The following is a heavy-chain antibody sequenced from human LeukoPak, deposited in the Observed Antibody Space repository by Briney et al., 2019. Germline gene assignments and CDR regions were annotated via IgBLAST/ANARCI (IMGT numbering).Heavy chain of an antibody. CDR3: ARASQPYYDILTGYCYMDV. CDR1: GFTVSSTY. J-gene: IGHJ6*03. Sequence: GGSLRLSCAASGFTVSSTYVSWVRQAPGKGLEWVSVIYSDGRRRYSDSVKGRFTISRDTSKNTLYLQMNSLRVEDTAVYYCARASQPYYDILTGYCYMDVWGKGTTVTISS. V-gene: IGHV3-53*01. D-gene: IGHD3-9*01. CDR2: IYSDGRR.